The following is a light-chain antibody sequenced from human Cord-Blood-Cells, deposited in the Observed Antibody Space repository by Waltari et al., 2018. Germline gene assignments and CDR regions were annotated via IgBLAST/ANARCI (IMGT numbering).Light chain of an antibody. CDR2: DAS. CDR3: QQRSNWQVT. Sequence: EIVLTQSPATLSLSPGERATLSCRASQSVSSYLAWYQQKPGQAPRLLIYDASNRATGIPARCSCSGSGTDFTLTISSLEPEDCAVYYCQQRSNWQVTFGQGTRLEIK. J-gene: IGKJ5*01. V-gene: IGKV3-11*01. CDR1: QSVSSY.